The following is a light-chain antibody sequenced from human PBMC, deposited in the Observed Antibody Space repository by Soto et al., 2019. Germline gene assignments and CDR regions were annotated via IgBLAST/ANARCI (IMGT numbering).Light chain of an antibody. CDR3: QSSDSSLSGWV. CDR2: GNS. J-gene: IGLJ3*02. V-gene: IGLV1-40*01. Sequence: QSVLTQPPSVSGAPGQRVTISCTESSSNIGAGYDVHWYQQLPGTGPKLLIYGNSNRPSGVPDRFSGSKSGTSASLAITGLQAEDEADYYCQSSDSSLSGWVFGGGTKLIVL. CDR1: SSNIGAGYD.